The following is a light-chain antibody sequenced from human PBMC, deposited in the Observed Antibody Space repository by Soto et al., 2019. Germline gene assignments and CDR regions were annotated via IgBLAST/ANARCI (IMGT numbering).Light chain of an antibody. CDR2: AAS. J-gene: IGKJ4*01. V-gene: IGKV1-39*01. CDR3: QQSYTTPLT. Sequence: DIQMTQSPSSLSASVGDTVTIACRASQSISTNLNWYQQKPGKAPELLIYAASTLQRGVPSRFSGSGSGTAFTLTISSLQSEDFAAYYCQQSYTTPLTVGGGTKLDIK. CDR1: QSISTN.